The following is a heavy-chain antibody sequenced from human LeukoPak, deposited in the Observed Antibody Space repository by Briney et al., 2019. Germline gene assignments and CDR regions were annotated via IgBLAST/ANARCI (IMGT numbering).Heavy chain of an antibody. J-gene: IGHJ4*02. CDR3: ARADGSGSYYDLDY. Sequence: GASVKVSCKASGYTFTGYYMHWVRQAPGQGLEWMGWINPNSGGTNYAQKFQGWVTMTRDTSISTAYMELSRLRSDDTAVYYCARADGSGSYYDLDYWGQGTLVTVSS. D-gene: IGHD3-10*01. V-gene: IGHV1-2*04. CDR1: GYTFTGYY. CDR2: INPNSGGT.